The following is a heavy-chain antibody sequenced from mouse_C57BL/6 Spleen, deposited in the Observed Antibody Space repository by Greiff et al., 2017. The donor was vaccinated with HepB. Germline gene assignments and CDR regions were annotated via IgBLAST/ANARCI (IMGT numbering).Heavy chain of an antibody. CDR2: ISYDGSN. CDR1: GYSITSGYY. Sequence: EVQLQESGPGLVKPSQSLSLTCSVTGYSITSGYYWNWIRQFPGNKLEWMGYISYDGSNNYNPSLKNRISITRDTSKNQFFLKLNSVTTEDTATYYCASGLWLRRGAFAYWGQGTLVTVSA. V-gene: IGHV3-6*01. J-gene: IGHJ3*01. D-gene: IGHD2-2*01. CDR3: ASGLWLRRGAFAY.